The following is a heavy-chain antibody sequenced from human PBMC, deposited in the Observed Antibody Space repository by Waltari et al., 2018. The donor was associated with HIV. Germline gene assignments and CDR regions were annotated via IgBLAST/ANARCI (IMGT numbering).Heavy chain of an antibody. Sequence: ITLTESGPGLVKPTETLTLACNVSGLSLTTPGVAVGWVRQPPGKATEWLAHIHWYEDKRYSLFLKARPNISRDTSKNQVFLALSNVDSADTATYHCVLRRHCNGASCYIYFFDDWGPGIRVTVSS. V-gene: IGHV2-5*01. CDR3: VLRRHCNGASCYIYFFDD. CDR2: IHWYEDK. J-gene: IGHJ4*02. D-gene: IGHD2-8*01. CDR1: GLSLTTPGVA.